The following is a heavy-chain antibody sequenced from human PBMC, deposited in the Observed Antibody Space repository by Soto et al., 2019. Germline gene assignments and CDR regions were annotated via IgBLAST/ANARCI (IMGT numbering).Heavy chain of an antibody. CDR3: ARRYGGNFDY. J-gene: IGHJ4*02. Sequence: LSLTCTVSGGSISGYYWSWIRQPPGKGLEWIGYIYYSGSTNYNPSLKSRVTISVDTSKNQFSLKLSSVTAADTAVYYCARRYGGNFDYWGQGTLVTGSS. CDR1: GGSISGYY. V-gene: IGHV4-59*01. CDR2: IYYSGST. D-gene: IGHD3-16*01.